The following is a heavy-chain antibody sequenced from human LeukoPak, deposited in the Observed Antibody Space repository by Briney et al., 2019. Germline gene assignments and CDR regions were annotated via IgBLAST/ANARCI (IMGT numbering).Heavy chain of an antibody. V-gene: IGHV4-59*08. CDR2: IYYSGST. CDR1: GGSISGYF. Sequence: SETLSLTCTVSGGSISGYFWSWIRQPPGKGLEWIGYIYYSGSTNYNPSLKSRVTISVDTSKNQFSLKLSSVTAADTALYYCARQKYYYDNSGSWFYYYGMDVWGPGTTVTVSS. J-gene: IGHJ6*02. D-gene: IGHD3-22*01. CDR3: ARQKYYYDNSGSWFYYYGMDV.